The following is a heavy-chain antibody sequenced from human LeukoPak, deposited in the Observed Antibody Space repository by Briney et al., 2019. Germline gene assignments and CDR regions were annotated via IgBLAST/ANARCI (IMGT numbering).Heavy chain of an antibody. CDR3: AREGYSRSWFDP. CDR2: INPNSGGT. CDR1: GYTFTGYY. V-gene: IGHV1-2*02. J-gene: IGHJ5*02. Sequence: SSVKVSCKPSGYTFTGYYMHWVRQAPGQGLEWMGWINPNSGGTNNAQKFQGRVTMTRDTSISTAYMELSRLRSDDTAVYYGAREGYSRSWFDPWGQGTLVTVSS. D-gene: IGHD5-18*01.